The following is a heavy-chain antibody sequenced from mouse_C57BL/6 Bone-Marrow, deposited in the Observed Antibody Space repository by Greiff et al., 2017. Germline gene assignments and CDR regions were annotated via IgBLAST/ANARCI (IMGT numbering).Heavy chain of an antibody. Sequence: QLQQSGAELMKPGASVKLSCKATGYTFPGYWIEWVKQRPGHGLEWIGEILPGSGSTNYNEKFKGKATFTADTSSNTAYMQLSSLTTEDSAIYYCAKIYDYDWFAYWGQGTLVTVSA. CDR2: ILPGSGST. D-gene: IGHD2-4*01. V-gene: IGHV1-9*01. J-gene: IGHJ3*01. CDR3: AKIYDYDWFAY. CDR1: GYTFPGYW.